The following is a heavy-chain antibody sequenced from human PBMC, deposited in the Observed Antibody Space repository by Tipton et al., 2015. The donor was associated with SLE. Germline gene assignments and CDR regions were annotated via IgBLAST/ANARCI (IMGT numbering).Heavy chain of an antibody. CDR2: LYGSGSPT. CDR1: GDSVGTNY. J-gene: IGHJ4*02. V-gene: IGHV4-4*07. D-gene: IGHD4-17*01. Sequence: TLSLTCTVSGDSVGTNYWNWIRQPAGKGLEWIGRLYGSGSPTHYNPSLEGRVTVSVVTSQNQVSLKLTSVTAAGTAVYYCARIRPGHGDPFDFWGQGTLVTVSS. CDR3: ARIRPGHGDPFDF.